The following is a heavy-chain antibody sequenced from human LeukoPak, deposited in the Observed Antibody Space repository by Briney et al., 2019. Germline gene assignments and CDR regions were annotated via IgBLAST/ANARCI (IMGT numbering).Heavy chain of an antibody. CDR3: AKDSSGYYHAWYYFDY. J-gene: IGHJ4*02. CDR1: GFSFSSYA. Sequence: GGSLRLSCAASGFSFSSYAMSWVRQAPGKGLEWASTISGTGVSTYYAHSVKGRFTISRDNSKNTVYLQIDSLRAEDTALYYCAKDSSGYYHAWYYFDYWGQGSLVTVSS. CDR2: ISGTGVST. V-gene: IGHV3-23*01. D-gene: IGHD3-22*01.